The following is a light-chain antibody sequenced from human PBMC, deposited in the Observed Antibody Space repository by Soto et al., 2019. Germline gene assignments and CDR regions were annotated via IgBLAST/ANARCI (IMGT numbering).Light chain of an antibody. CDR2: DXX. CDR1: XXXXGGYNY. J-gene: IGLJ1*01. Sequence: QSVLTQPASVSGSPGQSITISCXXXXXXXGGYNYVSWYEQHPVKAPKLXXXDXXXXPXXVXDRXSGSKSGNTASLTISGLQAEDEADYYCSSYTSSSTPYVFGTGTKVTVL. V-gene: IGLV2-14*01. CDR3: SSYTSSSTPYV.